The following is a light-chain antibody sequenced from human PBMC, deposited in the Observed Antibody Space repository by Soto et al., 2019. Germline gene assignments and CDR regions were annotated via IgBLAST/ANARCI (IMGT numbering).Light chain of an antibody. CDR1: SGDVGGYNY. Sequence: QSVLTQPASVSGSPGQSITISCTGASGDVGGYNYVSWYQQHPGKAPKLMIYEVSNRPSGVSNRFSGSKSGNTASLTISGLQAEDEADYYCSSYTSSSTLEGGVVFXGGTKVTVL. V-gene: IGLV2-14*01. CDR2: EVS. CDR3: SSYTSSSTLEGGVV. J-gene: IGLJ2*01.